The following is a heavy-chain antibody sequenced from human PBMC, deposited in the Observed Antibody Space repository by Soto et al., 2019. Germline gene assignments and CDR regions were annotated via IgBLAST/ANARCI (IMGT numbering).Heavy chain of an antibody. Sequence: QVQLVESGGGVVQSGRSLRLSCAASGFTFSSYGMHWVRQAPGKGLEWVAVISYDGSNKYYADSVKGRFTISRDNSKNTLYLQMNSLRAEDTAVYYRAKGNVRYDSSGPFDYWGQGTLVTVSS. V-gene: IGHV3-30*18. CDR3: AKGNVRYDSSGPFDY. CDR2: ISYDGSNK. CDR1: GFTFSSYG. J-gene: IGHJ4*02. D-gene: IGHD3-22*01.